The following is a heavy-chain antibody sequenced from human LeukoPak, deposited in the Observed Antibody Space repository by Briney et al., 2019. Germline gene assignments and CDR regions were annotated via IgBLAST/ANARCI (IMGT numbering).Heavy chain of an antibody. CDR2: IWFDGTNK. J-gene: IGHJ4*02. CDR1: GFTFSNYA. D-gene: IGHD6-19*01. CDR3: ARARGSGWHDPWYLDY. V-gene: IGHV3-33*01. Sequence: GGSLRLSCAASGFTFSNYAMHWVRQAPGTGLELVAVIWFDGTNKYYGDSVRGRFTISRDNSKNRLYLQMNSLRAEDTAVYYCARARGSGWHDPWYLDYWGQGTLVTVSS.